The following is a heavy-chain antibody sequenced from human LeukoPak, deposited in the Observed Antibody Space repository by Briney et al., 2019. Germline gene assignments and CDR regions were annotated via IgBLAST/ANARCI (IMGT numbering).Heavy chain of an antibody. J-gene: IGHJ6*03. V-gene: IGHV1-46*01. D-gene: IGHD3-9*01. Sequence: ASVKVSCKASGYTFTGYYMHWVRQAPGQGLEWMGIINPSGGSTSYAQKFQGRVTMTRDTSTSTVYMELSSLRSEDTAMYYCARGMEGLPGMVYYYMDVWGKGTTVTISS. CDR3: ARGMEGLPGMVYYYMDV. CDR1: GYTFTGYY. CDR2: INPSGGST.